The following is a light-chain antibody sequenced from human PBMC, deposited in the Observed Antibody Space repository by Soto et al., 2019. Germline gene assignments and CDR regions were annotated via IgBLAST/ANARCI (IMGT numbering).Light chain of an antibody. CDR2: EVS. J-gene: IGLJ2*01. CDR1: SSDVGGYNY. CDR3: SSYTGSVGV. Sequence: QSALTQPASVSGSLGQSITISCTGTSSDVGGYNYVSWYQQHPGKAPKLMIYEVSNRPSGVSNRFSGSKSGNTASLTISGLQAEDEADYYCSSYTGSVGVFGGGTKVTVL. V-gene: IGLV2-14*01.